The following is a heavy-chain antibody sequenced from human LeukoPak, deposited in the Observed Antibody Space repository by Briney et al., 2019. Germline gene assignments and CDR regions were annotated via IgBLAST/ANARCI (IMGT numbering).Heavy chain of an antibody. CDR2: ISGSGGST. V-gene: IGHV3-23*01. J-gene: IGHJ4*02. CDR1: GFTFSTYA. Sequence: GGSLRLSCAASGFTFSTYAMTWVRQAPGKGLEWVSSISGSGGSTYYADSVKGRFTISRDSSKNTVYLQMNSLRAEDTAVYYCAKSTGTKAKYYFDSWGQGTLVTVSS. CDR3: AKSTGTKAKYYFDS. D-gene: IGHD2-8*01.